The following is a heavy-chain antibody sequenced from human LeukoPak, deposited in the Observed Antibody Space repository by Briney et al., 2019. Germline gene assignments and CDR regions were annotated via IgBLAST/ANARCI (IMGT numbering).Heavy chain of an antibody. Sequence: PGGSLRLSCAASGFTFSSYGMSWVRQAPGKGLEWVSAISSSGGSTYYADSVKGRFTISRDNSKNTLYLQMNSLRAEDTAVYYCAKAGDVYGSFDIWGQGTMVTVSS. V-gene: IGHV3-23*01. D-gene: IGHD3-10*01. J-gene: IGHJ3*02. CDR3: AKAGDVYGSFDI. CDR2: ISSSGGST. CDR1: GFTFSSYG.